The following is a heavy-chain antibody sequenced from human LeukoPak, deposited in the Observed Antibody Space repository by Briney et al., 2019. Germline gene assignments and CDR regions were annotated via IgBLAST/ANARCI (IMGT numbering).Heavy chain of an antibody. Sequence: ASVKVSCKASGYTFTGYYMHWVRQAPGQGLEWMGWINPNSGGTNYAQKFQGRVTMTRDTSISTAYMELSRLRSDDTAVHYCARYSGGQWLDLDYWGQGTLVTVSS. J-gene: IGHJ4*02. CDR1: GYTFTGYY. CDR2: INPNSGGT. CDR3: ARYSGGQWLDLDY. D-gene: IGHD6-19*01. V-gene: IGHV1-2*02.